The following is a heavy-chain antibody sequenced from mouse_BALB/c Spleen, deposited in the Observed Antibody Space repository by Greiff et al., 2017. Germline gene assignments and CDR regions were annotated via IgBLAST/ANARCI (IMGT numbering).Heavy chain of an antibody. CDR1: GYTFTSYW. CDR2: IDPYDSET. CDR3: ARGTVVATDYAMDY. D-gene: IGHD1-1*01. Sequence: VQLQQSGAELVRPGASVKLSCKASGYTFTSYWMNWVKQRPEQGLEWIGRIDPYDSETHYNQKFKDKAILTVDKSSSTAYMQLSSLTSEDSAVYYCARGTVVATDYAMDYWGQGTSVTVSS. V-gene: IGHV1-52*01. J-gene: IGHJ4*01.